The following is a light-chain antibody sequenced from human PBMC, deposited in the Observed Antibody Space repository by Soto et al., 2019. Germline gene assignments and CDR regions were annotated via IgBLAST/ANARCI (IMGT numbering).Light chain of an antibody. CDR2: DTS. CDR3: QEYIQWPPGM. J-gene: IGKJ1*01. V-gene: IGKV3-15*01. Sequence: DIVVTQSPATLSASPGERVTISCRASQFVSSRLAWYQRRPGQVPRLLIYDTSTRAPGISARFSGSGSGTEFTLTISSLQSEDFAVYYCQEYIQWPPGMFGPGTKVDIK. CDR1: QFVSSR.